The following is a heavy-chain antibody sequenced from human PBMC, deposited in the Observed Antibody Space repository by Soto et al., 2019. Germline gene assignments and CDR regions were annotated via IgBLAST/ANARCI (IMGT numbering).Heavy chain of an antibody. Sequence: SAQLSYTSSRGCFGGSPICLGLQTPSKGLEWMGGIIPIFGTANYAQKFQGRVTITADKSTSTAYMELSSLRSEDTAVYYCAADTKVVTQYFEYWGQGTRVNVS. J-gene: IGHJ4*02. D-gene: IGHD2-15*01. CDR2: IIPIFGTA. V-gene: IGHV1-69*06. CDR1: RGCFGGSP. CDR3: AADTKVVTQYFEY.